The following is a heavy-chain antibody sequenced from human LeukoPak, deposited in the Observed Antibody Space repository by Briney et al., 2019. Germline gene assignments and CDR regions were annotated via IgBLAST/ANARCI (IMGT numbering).Heavy chain of an antibody. CDR1: GYMFTTYG. CDR2: ISTCTGDT. J-gene: IGHJ6*01. Sequence: ASVKVSCKASGYMFTTYGISWVRQAPGQRLGWMGWISTCTGDTNYAQKFQDRVTMTIETVANTAHMELRSLRSDDTAVYYCARAGAGALLIWYLGDGMDVWGQGTTVTVSS. V-gene: IGHV1-18*01. CDR3: ARAGAGALLIWYLGDGMDV. D-gene: IGHD1-26*01.